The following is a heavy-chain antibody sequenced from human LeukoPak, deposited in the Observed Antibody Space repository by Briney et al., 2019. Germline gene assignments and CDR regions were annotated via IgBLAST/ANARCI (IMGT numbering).Heavy chain of an antibody. CDR1: SGSMNSYY. J-gene: IGHJ4*02. V-gene: IGHV4-59*08. CDR2: INYSGNT. Sequence: SETLSLTCTVSSGSMNSYYWNWIRRPPGKGLECIGYINYSGNTNYNPSLKSRVTISVDTSKNQFSLKLRSVTAADTAVYYCARLRYSNIGYSSPIDYWGQGILVTVSS. CDR3: ARLRYSNIGYSSPIDY. D-gene: IGHD5-18*01.